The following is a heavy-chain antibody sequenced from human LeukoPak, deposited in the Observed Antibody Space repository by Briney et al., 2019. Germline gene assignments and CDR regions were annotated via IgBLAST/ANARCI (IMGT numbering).Heavy chain of an antibody. Sequence: ASVKVSCKVSGYTLTELSMHWVRQAPGKGLEWMGGFDPEDGETIYAQKLQGRVTMTEDTSTDTASMELSSLRSEDTAVYYCATDLLHNWNLPSFDYWGQGTLVTVSS. CDR2: FDPEDGET. CDR1: GYTLTELS. D-gene: IGHD1-20*01. CDR3: ATDLLHNWNLPSFDY. J-gene: IGHJ4*02. V-gene: IGHV1-24*01.